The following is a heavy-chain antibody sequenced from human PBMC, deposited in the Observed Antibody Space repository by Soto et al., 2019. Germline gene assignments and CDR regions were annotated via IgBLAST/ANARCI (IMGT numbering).Heavy chain of an antibody. J-gene: IGHJ4*02. D-gene: IGHD3-10*01. Sequence: SETLSLTCTVSGGSISSGDYYWSWIRQPPGKGLEWIGYIYYSGSTYYNPSLKSRVTISVDNSRNTLYLQMNSLRAEDAAVYFCARCDGSATYCFFFAYWGQGTPVTVSS. V-gene: IGHV4-30-4*01. CDR3: ARCDGSATYCFFFAY. CDR2: IYYSGST. CDR1: GGSISSGDYY.